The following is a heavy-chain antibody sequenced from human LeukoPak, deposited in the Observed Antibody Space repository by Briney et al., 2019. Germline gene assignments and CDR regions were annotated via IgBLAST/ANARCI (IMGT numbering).Heavy chain of an antibody. Sequence: GGSLRLSCATSGFTLSNYGVHWVRQAPGKGLEWVAVISYDGSNKYYADSVKGRFTISRDNSENTVYLHMSSLRAGDTALYFCAKDDAWLQFNDWGQGTLVTVSS. J-gene: IGHJ4*02. CDR2: ISYDGSNK. CDR3: AKDDAWLQFND. V-gene: IGHV3-30*18. D-gene: IGHD5-24*01. CDR1: GFTLSNYG.